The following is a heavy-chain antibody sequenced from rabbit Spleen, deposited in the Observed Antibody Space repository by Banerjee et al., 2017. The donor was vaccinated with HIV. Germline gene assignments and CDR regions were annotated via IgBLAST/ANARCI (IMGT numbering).Heavy chain of an antibody. Sequence: QEQLEESGGGLVQPEGSLTLACTASGFDFSNYGVSWVRQAPGKGLEWIGYIDPVFGITYYANRVNGRFTISSHNAQNTLFLQLNSLTAADTATYFCVREVAAKFSLWGPGTLVTVS. D-gene: IGHD4-1*01. CDR2: IDPVFGIT. V-gene: IGHV1S47*01. CDR3: VREVAAKFSL. J-gene: IGHJ4*01. CDR1: GFDFSNYG.